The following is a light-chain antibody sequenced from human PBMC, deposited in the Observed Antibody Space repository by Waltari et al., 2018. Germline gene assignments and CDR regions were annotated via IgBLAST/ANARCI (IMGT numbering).Light chain of an antibody. CDR2: EVT. Sequence: QSALTQPASVSGSPGQSTTIPCTGTYSDIGSYNYVSWYQQHQGKAPKLMIYEVTNRPSGLSNRFSGSKSGNTASLTITELQAEDEADYYCSSYAGNDLVIFGGGTKLTVL. V-gene: IGLV2-14*01. CDR3: SSYAGNDLVI. CDR1: YSDIGSYNY. J-gene: IGLJ2*01.